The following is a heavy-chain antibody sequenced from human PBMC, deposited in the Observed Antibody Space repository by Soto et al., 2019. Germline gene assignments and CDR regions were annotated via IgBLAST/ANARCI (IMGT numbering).Heavy chain of an antibody. CDR2: IYYSGGT. CDR1: GGSISSYY. CDR3: ATSSGSHPGDAFDI. Sequence: SETLSLTCTVSGGSISSYYWSWIRQPPGKGLEWIGYIYYSGGTNYNPSLKSRVTISVDTSKNQFSLKLSSVTAADTAVYYCATSSGSHPGDAFDIWGQGTMVTVSS. V-gene: IGHV4-59*01. J-gene: IGHJ3*02. D-gene: IGHD1-26*01.